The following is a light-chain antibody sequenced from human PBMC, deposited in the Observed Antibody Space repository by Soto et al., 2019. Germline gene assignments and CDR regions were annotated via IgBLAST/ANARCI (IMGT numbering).Light chain of an antibody. CDR1: QSVSSN. CDR3: QQYNNWAPWT. J-gene: IGKJ1*01. V-gene: IGKV3-15*01. Sequence: IEMTQSAATCRVCPGERANLSCRASQSVSSNLAWYQQKPGQAPRLLIYGASTRATGIPARFSGSGSGTELTLTISSLQSDYFAVYSCQQYNNWAPWTFGQGTKVDIK. CDR2: GAS.